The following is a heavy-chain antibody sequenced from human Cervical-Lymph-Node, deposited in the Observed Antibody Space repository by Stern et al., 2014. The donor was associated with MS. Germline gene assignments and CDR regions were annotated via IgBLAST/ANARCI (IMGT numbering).Heavy chain of an antibody. D-gene: IGHD6-19*01. CDR3: ARLLVPMAGFDY. Sequence: MQLVESGPGLVKPSETLSLTCTVSGGSISSYYWSWIRQPPGKGLEWIGYMDYSGSTNYNPSLKSRATISVDTSKNQLSLKLNSVTAADTAVYYCARLLVPMAGFDYWGQGTLVTVSS. J-gene: IGHJ4*02. CDR1: GGSISSYY. V-gene: IGHV4-59*08. CDR2: MDYSGST.